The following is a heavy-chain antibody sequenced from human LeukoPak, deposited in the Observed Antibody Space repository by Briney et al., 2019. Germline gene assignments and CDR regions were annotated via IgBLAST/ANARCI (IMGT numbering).Heavy chain of an antibody. CDR2: IYYSGST. Sequence: SETLSLTCTVSGGSISNYYWTWIRQPPGKGLEWIGHIYYSGSTNYNPSLKSRVTISVDTSKNQFSLKLSSVTAADTAVYYCARDSQDYDGYYYYYMDVWGKGTTVTISS. CDR1: GGSISNYY. J-gene: IGHJ6*03. V-gene: IGHV4-59*12. D-gene: IGHD4-17*01. CDR3: ARDSQDYDGYYYYYMDV.